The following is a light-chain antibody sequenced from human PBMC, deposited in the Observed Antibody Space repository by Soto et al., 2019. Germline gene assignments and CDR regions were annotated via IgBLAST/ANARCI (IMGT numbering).Light chain of an antibody. CDR3: AAWDDSLSASV. CDR2: RNN. V-gene: IGLV1-47*01. J-gene: IGLJ7*01. Sequence: QSVLTQPPSASGTPGQRVTISCSGSSSNIGSNYVYWYQQLPGTAPKLLIYRNNQRPSGVPDRFSGSKSGTSASLAISGLRSEDKADYYCAAWDDSLSASVFGGGTQLTVL. CDR1: SSNIGSNY.